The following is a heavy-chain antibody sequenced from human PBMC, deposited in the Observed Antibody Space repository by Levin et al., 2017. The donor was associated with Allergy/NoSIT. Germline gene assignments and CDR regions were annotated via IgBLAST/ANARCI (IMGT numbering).Heavy chain of an antibody. D-gene: IGHD1-26*01. V-gene: IGHV4-59*01. CDR3: ARDRVIVGTTNYYYGMDG. CDR1: GGSISSYY. Sequence: SETLSLTCTVSGGSISSYYWSWIRQPPGKGLEWIGYIYYIGSTNYNPSLKSRVTISVDTSKNQFSLKLSSVTAADTAVYYCARDRVIVGTTNYYYGMDGWGQGTTVTVSS. J-gene: IGHJ6*02. CDR2: IYYIGST.